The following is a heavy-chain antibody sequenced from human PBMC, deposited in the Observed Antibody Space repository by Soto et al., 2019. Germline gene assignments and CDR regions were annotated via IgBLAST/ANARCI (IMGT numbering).Heavy chain of an antibody. D-gene: IGHD1-26*01. CDR1: GGSISSYY. J-gene: IGHJ4*02. V-gene: IGHV4-59*01. Sequence: QVQLQESGPGLVKPSETLSLTCTVSGGSISSYYCSWIRQPPGKGLEWIGYIYYSGSTNYNPSLKSRVTISVDTSKSQFSLKLSSVTAADTDVYYCARYLLYWGQGSIVVVSS. CDR2: IYYSGST. CDR3: ARYLLY.